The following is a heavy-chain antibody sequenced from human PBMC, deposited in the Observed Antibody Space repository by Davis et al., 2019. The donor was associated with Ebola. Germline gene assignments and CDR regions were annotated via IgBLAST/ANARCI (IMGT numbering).Heavy chain of an antibody. CDR3: SSGIDY. D-gene: IGHD1-26*01. J-gene: IGHJ4*02. Sequence: GGSLRLSCVSSGFTFSSYGMHWVRQAPGKGLEWVAVIWFDGSNRDYADSVKGRFTISRDNSKNTLYLQMNSLRAEDTAVYYCSSGIDYWGQGTLVTVSS. CDR2: IWFDGSNR. CDR1: GFTFSSYG. V-gene: IGHV3-30*02.